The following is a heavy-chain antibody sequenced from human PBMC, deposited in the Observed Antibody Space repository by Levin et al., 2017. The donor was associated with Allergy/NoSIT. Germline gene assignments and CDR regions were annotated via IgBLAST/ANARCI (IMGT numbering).Heavy chain of an antibody. Sequence: GESLKISCKASGYTFTSYGISWVRQAPGQGLEWMGWISTYNGNTNYAEKLQGRVTMTTDTSTSTAYMELRSLTSDDTAVYYCARDSSPRSFDYWGQGTLVTVSS. CDR2: ISTYNGNT. CDR3: ARDSSPRSFDY. J-gene: IGHJ4*02. CDR1: GYTFTSYG. D-gene: IGHD2-2*01. V-gene: IGHV1-18*01.